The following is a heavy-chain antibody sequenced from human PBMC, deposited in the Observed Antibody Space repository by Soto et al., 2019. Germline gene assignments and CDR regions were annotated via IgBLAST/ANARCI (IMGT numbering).Heavy chain of an antibody. J-gene: IGHJ5*02. CDR3: ARDRNRWFDP. V-gene: IGHV3-33*01. CDR2: IWYDGSNK. CDR1: GFTFSSYG. Sequence: QVQLVESGGGVVQPGRSLRLSCAASGFTFSSYGMHWVRQAPGKGLEWVAVIWYDGSNKYYADSVKGRFTISRDNSKNTLYLQMNSQRAEDTAVYYCARDRNRWFDPWGQGTLVTVSS.